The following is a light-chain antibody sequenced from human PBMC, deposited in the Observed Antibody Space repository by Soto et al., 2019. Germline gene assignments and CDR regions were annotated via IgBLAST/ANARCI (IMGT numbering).Light chain of an antibody. V-gene: IGKV3-15*01. CDR1: QSVRNN. CDR3: QQYNNWPPFT. Sequence: ELVMTQSPVTLSVSPGERATLSCRASQSVRNNLAWYQQKPGQAPSLLIYGASTRATAIPARFSGSGSGTEFTLTISSLQSEDFAVYYCQQYNNWPPFTFGQGTRLEIK. J-gene: IGKJ5*01. CDR2: GAS.